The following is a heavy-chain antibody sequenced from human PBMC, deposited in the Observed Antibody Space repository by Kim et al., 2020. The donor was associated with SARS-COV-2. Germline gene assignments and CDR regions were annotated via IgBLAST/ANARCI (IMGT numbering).Heavy chain of an antibody. Sequence: FYAESVKGRFAISRDNSEAMLYLQMHSLRSEDTAVYFCARDREGSGSSLDYWGQGTEVTVSS. CDR3: ARDREGSGSSLDY. D-gene: IGHD3-10*01. J-gene: IGHJ4*02. V-gene: IGHV3-30*03.